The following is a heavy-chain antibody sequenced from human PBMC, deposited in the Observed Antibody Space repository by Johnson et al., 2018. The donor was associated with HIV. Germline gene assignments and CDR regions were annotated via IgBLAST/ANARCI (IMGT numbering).Heavy chain of an antibody. CDR2: IYYSGST. CDR3: ARAGYSSGWYSSDYFDY. Sequence: QVQLQESGPGLVKPSETLSLTCTVSGGSISSYYWSWIRQPPGKGLEWIGYIYYSGSTNYNPSLKSRVTISVDTSKNQFSLKLSSVTAADTAVYYCARAGYSSGWYSSDYFDYWGQGTLVTVSS. V-gene: IGHV4-59*01. CDR1: GGSISSYY. D-gene: IGHD6-19*01. J-gene: IGHJ4*02.